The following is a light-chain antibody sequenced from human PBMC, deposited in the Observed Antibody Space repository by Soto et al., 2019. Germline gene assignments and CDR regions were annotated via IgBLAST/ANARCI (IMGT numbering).Light chain of an antibody. Sequence: DIQMTQSPSTLSGSVGDRVTITCRASQTISSWLAWYQQKPGKAPKLLIYKASTLKSGVPSRFSGSGSGTELTLTISSLQPDDFATYYCQHYNKWPRTFRQGTKVDIX. CDR2: KAS. CDR1: QTISSW. V-gene: IGKV1-5*03. CDR3: QHYNKWPRT. J-gene: IGKJ1*01.